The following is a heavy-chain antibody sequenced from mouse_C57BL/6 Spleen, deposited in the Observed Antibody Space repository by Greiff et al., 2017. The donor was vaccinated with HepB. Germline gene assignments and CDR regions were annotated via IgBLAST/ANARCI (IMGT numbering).Heavy chain of an antibody. Sequence: LVESGAELARPGASVKLSCKASGYTFTSYGISWVKQRTGQGLEWIGEIYPRSGNTYYNEKFKGKATLTADKSSSTAYMELRSLTSEDSAVYFCARWGANWAFDYWGQGTTLTVSS. CDR3: ARWGANWAFDY. V-gene: IGHV1-81*01. CDR2: IYPRSGNT. D-gene: IGHD4-1*01. CDR1: GYTFTSYG. J-gene: IGHJ2*01.